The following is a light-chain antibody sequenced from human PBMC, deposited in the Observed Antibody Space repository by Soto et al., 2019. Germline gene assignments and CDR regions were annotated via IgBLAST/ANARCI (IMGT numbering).Light chain of an antibody. CDR1: QSVSSSY. CDR3: QQYSIWRT. V-gene: IGKV3-20*01. J-gene: IGKJ1*01. Sequence: EIVLTQSPGTLSLSPGERATLSCRASQSVSSSYLAWYQQKPGQAPRLLIYGASSRATGIPARFSGSGSGTEFTLTISSLQSEDIAVYYCQQYSIWRTCGQGTKV. CDR2: GAS.